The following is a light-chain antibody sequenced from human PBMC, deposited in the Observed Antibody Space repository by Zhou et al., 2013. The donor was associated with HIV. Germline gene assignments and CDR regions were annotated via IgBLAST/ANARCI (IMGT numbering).Light chain of an antibody. Sequence: EIVLTQSPGTLSLSPGERATLSCRASQSISSSYLAWYQQKPGQAPRLLIYGTSSRATGIPDRFSGSGSGTDFILTIDRLEPEDFAVYYCQQYGSFFGPGTKVDIK. CDR1: QSISSSY. V-gene: IGKV3-20*01. J-gene: IGKJ3*01. CDR3: QQYGSF. CDR2: GTS.